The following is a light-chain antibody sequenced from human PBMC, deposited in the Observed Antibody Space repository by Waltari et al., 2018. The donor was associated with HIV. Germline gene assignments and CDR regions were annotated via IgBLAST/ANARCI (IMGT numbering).Light chain of an antibody. CDR3: CSYGSSATFVV. CDR2: EVT. Sequence: QSALTQPASVSGYPGQSITPSCTETSRVVGNYNLFSWYQHYGGKAPKLLIYEVTKRPSGISSRFSGSKSGNTASLTISDLQAEDEATYYCCSYGSSATFVVFGGGTRVTV. CDR1: SRVVGNYNL. V-gene: IGLV2-23*02. J-gene: IGLJ2*01.